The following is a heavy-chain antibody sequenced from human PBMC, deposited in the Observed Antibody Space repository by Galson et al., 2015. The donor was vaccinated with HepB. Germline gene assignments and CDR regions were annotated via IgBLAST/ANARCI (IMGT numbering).Heavy chain of an antibody. Sequence: SLRLSCAASGFTFSSYWMHWVRQAPGKGLVWVSRIYRSGGDTNYADSVNGRFTISIDSAKNTLYLQMNSLRVEDTAIYFCVRGSRGYGNFDLWGQGTLVTVSS. CDR2: IYRSGGDT. CDR3: VRGSRGYGNFDL. CDR1: GFTFSSYW. J-gene: IGHJ4*02. V-gene: IGHV3-74*01. D-gene: IGHD5-18*01.